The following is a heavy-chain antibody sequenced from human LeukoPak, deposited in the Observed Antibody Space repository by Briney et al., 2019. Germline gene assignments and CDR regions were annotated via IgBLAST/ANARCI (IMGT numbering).Heavy chain of an antibody. CDR3: ARGGYYGSGNDFRFNP. D-gene: IGHD3-10*01. Sequence: SETLSLTCTVSGGSITSGAYYWGWIRQPPGKGLEWIGSVYYSGSTYYNPSLKSRVTISVDTSKNQFSLKLSSVTAADTAVYYCARGGYYGSGNDFRFNPWGQGTLVTVSS. CDR1: GGSITSGAYY. CDR2: VYYSGST. J-gene: IGHJ5*02. V-gene: IGHV4-39*07.